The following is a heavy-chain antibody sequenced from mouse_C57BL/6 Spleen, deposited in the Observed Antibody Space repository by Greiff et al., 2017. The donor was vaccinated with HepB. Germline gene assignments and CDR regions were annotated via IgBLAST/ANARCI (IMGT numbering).Heavy chain of an antibody. CDR1: GFPFSSNA. CDR2: ISDGGSYT. V-gene: IGHV5-4*01. Sequence: EVKLMESGGGLVKPGGSLKLSCAASGFPFSSNAMSWVRQTPEKRLEWVATISDGGSYTYYPDNVKGRFTISRDNAKNNLYLQMSHLKSEDTAMYYCARDNYGSSYGYFDVWGTGTTVTVSS. CDR3: ARDNYGSSYGYFDV. D-gene: IGHD1-1*01. J-gene: IGHJ1*03.